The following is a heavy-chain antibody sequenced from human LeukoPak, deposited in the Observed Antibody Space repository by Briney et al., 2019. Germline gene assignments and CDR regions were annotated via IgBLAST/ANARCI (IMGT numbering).Heavy chain of an antibody. V-gene: IGHV3-21*04. D-gene: IGHD5-18*01. CDR1: GFTFSTYS. CDR2: ISSSGAYI. Sequence: GGSLRLSCAASGFTFSTYSMNWVRQAPGKGLECVSSISSSGAYIYYADSVKGRFTISRDNSKNTLYLQMNSLRAEDTAVYYCAKGDTAMVADYWGQGTLVTVSS. CDR3: AKGDTAMVADY. J-gene: IGHJ4*02.